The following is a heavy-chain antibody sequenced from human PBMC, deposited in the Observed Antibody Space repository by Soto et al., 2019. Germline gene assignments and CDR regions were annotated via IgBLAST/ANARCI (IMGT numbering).Heavy chain of an antibody. Sequence: ASVKVSCKASGYTFTSYGISWVRQAPGRGLEWMGWISAYNGNTNYAQKLQGRVTMTTDTSTSTAYVELRSLRSDDTAVYYCARDKGFTMIVVVSPGPFDYWGQGTLVTVSS. CDR2: ISAYNGNT. CDR1: GYTFTSYG. V-gene: IGHV1-18*01. D-gene: IGHD3-22*01. CDR3: ARDKGFTMIVVVSPGPFDY. J-gene: IGHJ4*02.